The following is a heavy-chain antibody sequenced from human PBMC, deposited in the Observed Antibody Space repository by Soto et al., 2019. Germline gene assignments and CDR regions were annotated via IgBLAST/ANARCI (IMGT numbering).Heavy chain of an antibody. CDR1: GFTFSDYY. CDR2: ITSSSSYT. J-gene: IGHJ4*02. CDR3: ARDPHCSGNSCVSDY. Sequence: QGQLVESGGGLVKPGGSLRLSCAASGFTFSDYYMSWIRQAPGKGLEWLSYITSSSSYTNYADSVKGRFTISRDNAKNSLYLQMNSLRAEDTAVYYCARDPHCSGNSCVSDYWGQGTLVTVSS. D-gene: IGHD2-15*01. V-gene: IGHV3-11*05.